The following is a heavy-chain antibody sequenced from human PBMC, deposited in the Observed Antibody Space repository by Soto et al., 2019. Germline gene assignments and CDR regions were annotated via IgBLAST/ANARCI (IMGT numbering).Heavy chain of an antibody. J-gene: IGHJ4*02. Sequence: DSVKGRFTISRDNARNSLDLQMNTLRAEDTATYYCARSSMAASDFWGQGTLVTVSS. CDR3: ARSSMAASDF. D-gene: IGHD6-13*01. V-gene: IGHV3-11*06.